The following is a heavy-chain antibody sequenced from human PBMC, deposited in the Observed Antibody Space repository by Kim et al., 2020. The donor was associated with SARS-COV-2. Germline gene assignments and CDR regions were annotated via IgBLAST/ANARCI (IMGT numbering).Heavy chain of an antibody. CDR3: ASIENYDILTGYYDDPYYYGMDV. CDR2: IKQDGSEK. D-gene: IGHD3-9*01. J-gene: IGHJ6*02. Sequence: GGSLRLSCAASGFTFSSYWMSWVRQAPGKGLEWVANIKQDGSEKYYVDSVKGRFTISRDNAKNSLYLQMNSLRAEDTAVYYCASIENYDILTGYYDDPYYYGMDVWGQGTTVTVSS. V-gene: IGHV3-7*01. CDR1: GFTFSSYW.